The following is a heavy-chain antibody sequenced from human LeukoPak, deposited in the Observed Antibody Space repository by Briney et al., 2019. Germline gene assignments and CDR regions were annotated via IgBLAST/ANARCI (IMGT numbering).Heavy chain of an antibody. CDR1: GFSVSDYY. Sequence: GGSLRLSCAASGFSVSDYYMNWIRLSPGKGLEWVSHITRKAAIEYGDSVRGRFTISRDNANSLVYLQMDSLRPEDTAVYYCARGTYYSGSGPGNWFDPWGHGTLVTVSS. CDR3: ARGTYYSGSGPGNWFDP. CDR2: ITRKAAI. V-gene: IGHV3-11*01. D-gene: IGHD3-10*01. J-gene: IGHJ5*02.